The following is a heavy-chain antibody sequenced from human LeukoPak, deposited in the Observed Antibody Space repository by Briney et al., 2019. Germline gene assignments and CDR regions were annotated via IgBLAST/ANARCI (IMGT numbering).Heavy chain of an antibody. V-gene: IGHV3-23*01. Sequence: GGSLRLSCAASGFTFNTYAMSWVRQAPGKGLEWVTGLSGSGDSTYYADSVKGRFTISRDNSKNTLYLQMNSLRADDTAVYYCAKGLRTGVGPYMGYHYYMDVWGKGATVTVSS. CDR3: AKGLRTGVGPYMGYHYYMDV. CDR1: GFTFNTYA. D-gene: IGHD3-16*01. CDR2: LSGSGDST. J-gene: IGHJ6*03.